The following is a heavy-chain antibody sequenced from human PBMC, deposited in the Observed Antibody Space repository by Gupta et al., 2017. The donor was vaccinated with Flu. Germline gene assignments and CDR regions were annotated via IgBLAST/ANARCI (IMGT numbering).Heavy chain of an antibody. CDR3: ARGEDSVSVSVRYDC. V-gene: IGHV3-72*01. Sequence: GKGLEWIGRSRHKPSSYTTEYAASVKGRFTISRDDLKNSLYLQMNSLKTEDTAVYYCARGEDSVSVSVRYDCWGQGALVTVSS. J-gene: IGHJ4*02. CDR2: SRHKPSSYTT. D-gene: IGHD2-15*01.